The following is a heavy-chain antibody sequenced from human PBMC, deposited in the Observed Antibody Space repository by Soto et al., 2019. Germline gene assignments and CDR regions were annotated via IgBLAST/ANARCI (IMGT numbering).Heavy chain of an antibody. CDR2: INPNSGGT. D-gene: IGHD1-26*01. CDR1: GYTFTGYY. CDR3: AREELPAFNADDWFDP. V-gene: IGHV1-2*04. J-gene: IGHJ5*02. Sequence: ASVTVSCKASGYTFTGYYMHWVRQAPGQGLEWMGWINPNSGGTNYAQKFQGWVTMTRDTSISTAYMELSRLRSDDTAVYYCAREELPAFNADDWFDPWGQGTLVTVSS.